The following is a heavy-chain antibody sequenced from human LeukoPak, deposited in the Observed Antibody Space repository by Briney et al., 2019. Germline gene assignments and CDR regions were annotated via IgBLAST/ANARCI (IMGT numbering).Heavy chain of an antibody. J-gene: IGHJ6*02. CDR3: ARGRYYGMDV. V-gene: IGHV3-74*03. CDR1: GFTFSTFW. Sequence: GGSLRLSCAASGFTFSTFWMHWVRPAPGKGLVWVSGIKSDGSITTYADSVKGRFTISRDNAENTLYLQMNSLRAEDTAVYYCARGRYYGMDVWGQGTTVTVSS. CDR2: IKSDGSIT.